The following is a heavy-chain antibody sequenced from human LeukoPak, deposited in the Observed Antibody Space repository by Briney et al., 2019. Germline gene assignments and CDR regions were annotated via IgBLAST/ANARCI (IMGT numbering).Heavy chain of an antibody. J-gene: IGHJ5*02. CDR1: GGSFSGYY. Sequence: KPSETLSLTCAVYGGSFSGYYWSWIRQPPGKGLEWIGEINHSGSTNYNPSLKSRVTISVDTSKNQFSLKLSSVTAADTAVYYCARSYDFWSGRKGWFDPWGQGTLVTVSS. CDR2: INHSGST. V-gene: IGHV4-34*01. CDR3: ARSYDFWSGRKGWFDP. D-gene: IGHD3-3*01.